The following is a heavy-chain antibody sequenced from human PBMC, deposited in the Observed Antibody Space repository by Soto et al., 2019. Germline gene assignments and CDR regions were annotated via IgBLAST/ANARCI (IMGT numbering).Heavy chain of an antibody. D-gene: IGHD2-2*01. V-gene: IGHV3-74*01. CDR2: INSDGSDT. CDR3: ARDRVNQNWFDP. J-gene: IGHJ5*02. CDR1: GFTFSTYW. Sequence: GGSLRLSCAASGFTFSTYWMHWVRQAPGKGLVWVSRINSDGSDTTYADSVKGRFTISRENAQNTLYLQMNSLRAEDTAVYYCARDRVNQNWFDPWGRGTLVTGSS.